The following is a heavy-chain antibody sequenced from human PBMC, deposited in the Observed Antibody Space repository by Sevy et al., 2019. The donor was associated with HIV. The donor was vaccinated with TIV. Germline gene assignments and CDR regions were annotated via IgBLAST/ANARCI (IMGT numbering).Heavy chain of an antibody. J-gene: IGHJ4*02. CDR3: ARATYYYDSSGYYLDY. V-gene: IGHV4-30-4*01. Sequence: SETLSLTCTVSGGSISSGDYYWSWIRQPPGKGREWIGYIYYSGSTYYNPSLKSRVTISVDTSKNQFSLKLSAVTAADTAVYYCARATYYYDSSGYYLDYWGQGTLVTVSS. D-gene: IGHD3-22*01. CDR2: IYYSGST. CDR1: GGSISSGDYY.